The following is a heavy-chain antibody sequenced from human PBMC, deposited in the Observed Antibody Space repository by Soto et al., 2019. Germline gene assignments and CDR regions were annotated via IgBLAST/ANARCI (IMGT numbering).Heavy chain of an antibody. CDR2: IYWDDDK. D-gene: IGHD3-10*01. V-gene: IGHV2-5*02. Sequence: QITLKESGPTRVKPTQTLALTCSFSGFSLSTSGVGVGWIRQSPGKALEWLAVIYWDDDKRYSPSPRSRLTRTKDTSKHQVVLFMNSMHPVDTATYYCANRRRWSSSLDSGWLDPWGQGTLVTVSS. J-gene: IGHJ5*02. CDR3: ANRRRWSSSLDSGWLDP. CDR1: GFSLSTSGVG.